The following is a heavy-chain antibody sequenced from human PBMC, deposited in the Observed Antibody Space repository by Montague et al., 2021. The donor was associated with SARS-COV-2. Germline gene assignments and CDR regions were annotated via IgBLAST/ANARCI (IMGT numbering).Heavy chain of an antibody. CDR2: INHSGST. D-gene: IGHD6-13*01. CDR3: ASLGIAAAGSWGDFDY. V-gene: IGHV4-34*01. J-gene: IGHJ4*02. CDR1: GGSFSGYY. Sequence: SETLSLTCAVYGGSFSGYYWSWIRQPPGKGLEWIGEINHSGSTNYNPSLKSRGTISVDTSKNQFSLKLSSVTAADTAVYYYASLGIAAAGSWGDFDYWGQGTLVTVSS.